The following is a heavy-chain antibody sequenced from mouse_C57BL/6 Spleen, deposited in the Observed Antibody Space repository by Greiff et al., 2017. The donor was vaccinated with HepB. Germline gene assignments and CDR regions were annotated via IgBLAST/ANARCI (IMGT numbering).Heavy chain of an antibody. CDR1: GFSLTSYG. V-gene: IGHV2-2*01. J-gene: IGHJ4*01. CDR2: IWSGGST. CDR3: ARTGGSSYLYAMDY. D-gene: IGHD1-1*01. Sequence: VQLQQSGPGLVQPSQSLSITCTVSGFSLTSYGVHWVRQSPGKGLEWLGVIWSGGSTDYNAAFISRLSISKDNSKSQVFFKMNSLQADDTAIYYCARTGGSSYLYAMDYWGQGTSVTVSS.